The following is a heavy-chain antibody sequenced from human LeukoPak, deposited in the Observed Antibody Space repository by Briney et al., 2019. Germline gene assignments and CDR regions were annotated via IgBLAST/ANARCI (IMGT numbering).Heavy chain of an antibody. Sequence: SQTLSLTCAISGDSVSSNSAAWSWIRQSPSRGLEWLGTTYYSSKWYNDYAVSVKSRITINPDTSKNQFSLQLNSVTPEDTAVYYCARDPRTPAFDFWGQGTLVTVSS. CDR1: GDSVSSNSAA. V-gene: IGHV6-1*01. J-gene: IGHJ4*02. CDR2: TYYSSKWYN. D-gene: IGHD1-14*01. CDR3: ARDPRTPAFDF.